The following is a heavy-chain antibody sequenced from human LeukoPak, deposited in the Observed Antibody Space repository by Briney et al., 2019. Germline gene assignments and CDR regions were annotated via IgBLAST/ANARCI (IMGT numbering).Heavy chain of an antibody. J-gene: IGHJ4*02. V-gene: IGHV3-7*04. CDR1: GLTFSRYW. CDR3: ARITGIEAAGDY. Sequence: GGSLRLSCAVSGLTFSRYWMSWVRQAPGKGLEWVANIKQDGSEKYFVDSVKGRFTISRDNAKNSLYLQLNSLRAEDTAVYYCARITGIEAAGDYWGQGTLVTVSS. CDR2: IKQDGSEK. D-gene: IGHD6-13*01.